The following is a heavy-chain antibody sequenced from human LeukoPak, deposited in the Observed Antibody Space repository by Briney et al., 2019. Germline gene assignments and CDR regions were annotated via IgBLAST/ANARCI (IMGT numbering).Heavy chain of an antibody. CDR1: GFTFSNYW. CDR3: ARDLGQYYDTSDNWFDP. D-gene: IGHD3-22*01. CDR2: VNSDGINT. V-gene: IGHV3-74*01. J-gene: IGHJ5*02. Sequence: GGSLGLSCAASGFTFSNYWMHWVRQAPGKGLVWVSRVNSDGINTSYADSVKGRFTISRDNAKNTLNLQMNSLRAEDTAVYYCARDLGQYYDTSDNWFDPWGQGTLVTVSS.